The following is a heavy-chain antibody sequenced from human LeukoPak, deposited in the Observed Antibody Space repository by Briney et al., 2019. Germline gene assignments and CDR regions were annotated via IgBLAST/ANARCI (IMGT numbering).Heavy chain of an antibody. V-gene: IGHV3-64*01. D-gene: IGHD2-15*01. Sequence: PGGSLRLSCAASGFTFRNYAMHWVRQAPGKGLEYVSAISSSGGSKYYANSVKGRFTISRDNSKNTLYLQMGNLRVEDMAVYYCIREEGVLAIDDWGQGTLVTVSS. CDR3: IREEGVLAIDD. CDR2: ISSSGGSK. J-gene: IGHJ4*02. CDR1: GFTFRNYA.